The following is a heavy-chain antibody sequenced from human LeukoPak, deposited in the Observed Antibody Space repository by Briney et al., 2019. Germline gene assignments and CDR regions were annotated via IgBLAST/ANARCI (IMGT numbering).Heavy chain of an antibody. Sequence: SETLSLTCTVSGGSISSYYWSWIRQAPGKGLEWIGYIYYSGSTNYNPSLKSRVTISVDTSKNQFSLKLSSVTAADTAVYYCARSGTDSSGWDEGFDYWGQGTLVTVSS. D-gene: IGHD6-19*01. J-gene: IGHJ4*02. CDR1: GGSISSYY. CDR2: IYYSGST. V-gene: IGHV4-59*08. CDR3: ARSGTDSSGWDEGFDY.